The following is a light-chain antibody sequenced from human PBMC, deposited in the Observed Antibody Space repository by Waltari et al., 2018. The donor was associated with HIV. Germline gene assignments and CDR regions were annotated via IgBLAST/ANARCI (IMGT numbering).Light chain of an antibody. CDR1: SSNIESNY. J-gene: IGLJ2*01. Sequence: QSVLTQPPSASGTPGQRVTISCSGSSSNIESNYVYWYQQLPGTAPKLLIYRSIQRPSWFPDRFSGSKSGTSASLAISGLRSEDEADYYCAAWDDSLSVVVFGGGTKLTVL. CDR3: AAWDDSLSVVV. CDR2: RSI. V-gene: IGLV1-47*01.